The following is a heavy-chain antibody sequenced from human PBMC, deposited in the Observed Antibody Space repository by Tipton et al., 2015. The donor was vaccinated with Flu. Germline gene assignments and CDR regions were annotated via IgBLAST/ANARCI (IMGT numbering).Heavy chain of an antibody. D-gene: IGHD3-10*01. CDR1: GFTSGDYA. J-gene: IGHJ4*02. V-gene: IGHV3-49*03. CDR3: TRGQYYYGSGSLVGYFDY. CDR2: IRSKAYGGTT. Sequence: SLRLSCTASGFTSGDYAMSWFRQAPGKGLEWVGFIRSKAYGGTTEYAASVKGRFTISRDDSKSIAYLQMNSLKTEDTAVYYCTRGQYYYGSGSLVGYFDYWGQGTLVTVSS.